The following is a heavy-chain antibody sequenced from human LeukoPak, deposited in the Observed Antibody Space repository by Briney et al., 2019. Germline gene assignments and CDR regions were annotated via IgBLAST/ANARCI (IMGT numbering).Heavy chain of an antibody. V-gene: IGHV3-48*02. CDR2: ITKSGSTI. D-gene: IGHD1-7*01. Sequence: PGGSLRLSCAASGFSFSSYSMNWVRQAPGKGLEWVSHITKSGSTIYHADSVKGRFTISRDNAKNSLYLQMNSLRDEDTAVYYCARGINYAFDIWGQRTMVTVSS. J-gene: IGHJ3*02. CDR1: GFSFSSYS. CDR3: ARGINYAFDI.